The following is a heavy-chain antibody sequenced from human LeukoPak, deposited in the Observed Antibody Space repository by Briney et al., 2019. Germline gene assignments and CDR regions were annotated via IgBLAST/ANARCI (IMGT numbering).Heavy chain of an antibody. V-gene: IGHV3-21*01. Sequence: GGSLRLSCAASGFTFSSYSMNWVRQAPGKGLEWVSSISSSSSYIYYADSVKGRLTISRDNAKNSLYLQMNSLRAEDTAVYYCAYDSSGYYYVATGGIDYWGQGTLVTVSS. CDR3: AYDSSGYYYVATGGIDY. J-gene: IGHJ4*02. D-gene: IGHD3-22*01. CDR2: ISSSSSYI. CDR1: GFTFSSYS.